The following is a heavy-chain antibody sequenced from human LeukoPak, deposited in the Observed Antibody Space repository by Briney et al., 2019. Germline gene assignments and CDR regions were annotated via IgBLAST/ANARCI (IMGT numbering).Heavy chain of an antibody. CDR3: ARVRYCSGGSCYGNWYDP. Sequence: GGSLRLSCAASGFTFSSYEMNWVRQAPGKGLDWVSYISSSGSTIYYADSVKGRFTISRDNAKNSLYLQMNSLRAEDTAVYYCARVRYCSGGSCYGNWYDPWGQGTLVTVSS. J-gene: IGHJ5*02. CDR1: GFTFSSYE. V-gene: IGHV3-48*03. D-gene: IGHD2-15*01. CDR2: ISSSGSTI.